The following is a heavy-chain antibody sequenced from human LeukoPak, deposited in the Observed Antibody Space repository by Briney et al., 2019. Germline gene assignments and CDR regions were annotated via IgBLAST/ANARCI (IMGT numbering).Heavy chain of an antibody. CDR2: ISGSGGST. V-gene: IGHV3-23*01. D-gene: IGHD6-13*01. Sequence: PGGSLRLSCAASGFTFSSYAMSWVRQAPGKGLEWVSAISGSGGSTYYADSVKGRFTISRDNSENTLYLQMNSLRAEDTAVYYCAKGSSGSWYHNWFDPWGQGTLVTVSS. CDR3: AKGSSGSWYHNWFDP. CDR1: GFTFSSYA. J-gene: IGHJ5*02.